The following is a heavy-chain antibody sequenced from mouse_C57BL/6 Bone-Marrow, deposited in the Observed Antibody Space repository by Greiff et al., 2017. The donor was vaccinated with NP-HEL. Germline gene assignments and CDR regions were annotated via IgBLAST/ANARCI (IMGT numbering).Heavy chain of an antibody. D-gene: IGHD1-1*01. CDR1: GYTFTSYG. Sequence: QVHVKQSGAELARPGASVKLSCKASGYTFTSYGISWVKQRTGQGLEWIGEIYPRSGNTYYNEKFKGKATLTADKSSSTAYMELRSLTSEDSAVYFCARGIYYYGSSLFDYWGQGTTLTVSS. V-gene: IGHV1-81*01. CDR2: IYPRSGNT. CDR3: ARGIYYYGSSLFDY. J-gene: IGHJ2*01.